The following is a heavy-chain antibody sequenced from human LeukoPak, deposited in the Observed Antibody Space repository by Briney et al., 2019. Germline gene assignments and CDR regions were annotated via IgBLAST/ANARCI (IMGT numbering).Heavy chain of an antibody. J-gene: IGHJ3*02. CDR3: ARRRGGSSSSGRNAFDI. Sequence: SETLSLTCAVYGGSFSGYYWSWIRQPPGKGLEWIGEINHSGSTNYNPSLKSRVTISVDTSKNQFSLKLSSVTAADTAVYYCARRRGGSSSSGRNAFDIWGQGTMVTVSS. D-gene: IGHD1-26*01. CDR2: INHSGST. V-gene: IGHV4-34*01. CDR1: GGSFSGYY.